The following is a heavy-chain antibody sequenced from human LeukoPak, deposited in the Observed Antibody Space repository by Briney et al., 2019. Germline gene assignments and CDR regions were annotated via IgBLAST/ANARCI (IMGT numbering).Heavy chain of an antibody. CDR2: ISYDGSNK. Sequence: GGSLRLSCAASGFTFSSYAMPWVRQAPGKGLEWVAVISYDGSNKYYADSVKGRLTISRDNSKNTLYLQMNSLRAEDTAVYYCARNQYCSSTSCSLHFDYWGQGTLVTVSS. J-gene: IGHJ4*02. CDR1: GFTFSSYA. V-gene: IGHV3-30-3*01. D-gene: IGHD2-2*01. CDR3: ARNQYCSSTSCSLHFDY.